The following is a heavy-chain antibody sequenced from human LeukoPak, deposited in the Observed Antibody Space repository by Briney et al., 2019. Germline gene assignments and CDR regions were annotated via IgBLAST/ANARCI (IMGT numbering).Heavy chain of an antibody. D-gene: IGHD2-15*01. J-gene: IGHJ4*02. V-gene: IGHV3-53*05. CDR2: IYSGGST. CDR1: GFTVSSNY. Sequence: GGSLRLSCAASGFTVSSNYMSWVRQAPGKGLEWVSVIYSGGSTYYADSVKGRFTISRDNSKNTLYLQMNSLRAEDTAVYYCAKPPIGCSGGSCYAGFDYWGQGTLSPSPQ. CDR3: AKPPIGCSGGSCYAGFDY.